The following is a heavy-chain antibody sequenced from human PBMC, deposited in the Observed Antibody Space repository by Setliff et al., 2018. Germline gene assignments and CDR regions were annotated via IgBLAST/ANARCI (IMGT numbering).Heavy chain of an antibody. CDR3: ARDRTYYASGIYGWFDY. V-gene: IGHV4-59*02. J-gene: IGHJ4*02. Sequence: SETLSLTCTVSGASVRSHYWSWIRQSPEKGLEWIGFFFYSGDTKSNPSLKSRVTMSVDTSMNQFSLNLNSVTAADTAVYYCARDRTYYASGIYGWFDYWGQGTPVTVSS. CDR2: FFYSGDT. D-gene: IGHD3-10*01. CDR1: GASVRSHY.